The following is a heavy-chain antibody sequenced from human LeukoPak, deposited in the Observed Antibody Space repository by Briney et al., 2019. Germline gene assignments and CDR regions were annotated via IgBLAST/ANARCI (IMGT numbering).Heavy chain of an antibody. CDR3: AREKSYGADFDY. CDR1: GFTVSSNY. J-gene: IGHJ4*02. CDR2: IYSGGST. D-gene: IGHD4-17*01. V-gene: IGHV3-53*01. Sequence: GGSLRLSCAASGFTVSSNYMSWVRQAPGKGLEWVSVIYSGGSTYYADSVKGRFTISRDNSKNTVYLQMNSLRAEDTAVYYCAREKSYGADFDYWGQGTLVTVSS.